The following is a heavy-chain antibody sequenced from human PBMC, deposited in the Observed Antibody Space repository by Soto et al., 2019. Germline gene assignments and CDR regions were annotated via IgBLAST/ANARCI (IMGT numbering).Heavy chain of an antibody. V-gene: IGHV4-59*01. J-gene: IGHJ5*02. CDR3: ARDLGGWYWFDP. Sequence: QVQLQESGPRLVKPSETLSLTCTVSGGSISSYYWNWIRQPPGKGLQWIGYIYSSGSTMYNPSLKSRVTMSVDTSKNQFSLKLNSVTAADTAVYYCARDLGGWYWFDPWSQGTLVTVSS. CDR1: GGSISSYY. CDR2: IYSSGST. D-gene: IGHD6-19*01.